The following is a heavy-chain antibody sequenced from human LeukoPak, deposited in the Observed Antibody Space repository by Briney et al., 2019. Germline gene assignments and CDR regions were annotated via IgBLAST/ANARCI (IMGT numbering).Heavy chain of an antibody. CDR3: ATVPAAIRAVDY. J-gene: IGHJ4*02. Sequence: SETLSLTCTVSGGSISSGDYYWSWIRQPPGKGLEWIGYIYYSGSTYYNPSLKSRVTISVATSKNQFSLNLSSVTAADTAVYYCATVPAAIRAVDYWGQGTLVTVSS. CDR2: IYYSGST. D-gene: IGHD2-2*01. V-gene: IGHV4-30-4*01. CDR1: GGSISSGDYY.